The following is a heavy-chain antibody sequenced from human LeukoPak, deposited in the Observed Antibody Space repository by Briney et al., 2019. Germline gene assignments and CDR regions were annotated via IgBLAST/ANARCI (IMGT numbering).Heavy chain of an antibody. D-gene: IGHD2-15*01. V-gene: IGHV4-59*01. CDR1: GGSISSYY. Sequence: SETLSLTCTVSGGSISSYYWSWIRQPPGKGLDWIGYIYYSGSTNYNPSLKSRVTISVDTSKNQFSLKLSSVTAADTAVYYCARAPYCSGGSCYRPGSWFDPWGQGTLVTVSS. CDR2: IYYSGST. CDR3: ARAPYCSGGSCYRPGSWFDP. J-gene: IGHJ5*02.